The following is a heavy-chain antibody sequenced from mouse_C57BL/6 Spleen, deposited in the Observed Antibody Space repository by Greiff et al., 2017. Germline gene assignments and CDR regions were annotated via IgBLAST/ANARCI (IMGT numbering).Heavy chain of an antibody. CDR2: IDPSDSYT. D-gene: IGHD1-1*01. CDR1: GYTFTSYW. CDR3: ARSYYYGSSYVKGYYFDY. Sequence: VQLQQPGAELVKPGASVKLSCKASGYTFTSYWMQWVKQRPGQGLEWIGEIDPSDSYTNYNQKFKGKATLTVDTSSSTAYMQLSSLTSEDFAVYYCARSYYYGSSYVKGYYFDYWGQGTTLTVSS. V-gene: IGHV1-50*01. J-gene: IGHJ2*01.